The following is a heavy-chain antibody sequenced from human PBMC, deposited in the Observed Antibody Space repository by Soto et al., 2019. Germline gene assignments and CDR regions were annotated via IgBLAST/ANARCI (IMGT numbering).Heavy chain of an antibody. Sequence: SETLSLTCSFSGGSISSYSWNWIRQPAGKGLEWIGRISDGGNTNHNPTLQSRVALSLDKSKKQFSLKLTSVTVADTAVYYCEAWSSYYTLDVWGQGTTVTVSS. CDR2: ISDGGNT. J-gene: IGHJ6*02. CDR3: EAWSSYYTLDV. CDR1: GGSISSYS. D-gene: IGHD3-3*01. V-gene: IGHV4-4*07.